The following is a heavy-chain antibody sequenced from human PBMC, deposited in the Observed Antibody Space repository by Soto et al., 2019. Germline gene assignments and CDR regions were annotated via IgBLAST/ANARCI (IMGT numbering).Heavy chain of an antibody. CDR1: TFTLRNYW. CDR2: IKQDGSEK. J-gene: IGHJ4*02. V-gene: IGHV3-7*01. CDR3: AREKRPGEF. Sequence: EVELVDSGGGLVQPGGSLRLSCAASTFTLRNYWMGWVRQAPGKGLEWVANIKQDGSEKYYVGSVKGRFIISRANAKNSVYLQMSSRSGEDTAVYYCAREKRPGEFWGQGTLVTVSS.